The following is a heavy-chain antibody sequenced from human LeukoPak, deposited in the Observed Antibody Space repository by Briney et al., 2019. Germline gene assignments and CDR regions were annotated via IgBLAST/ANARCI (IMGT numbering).Heavy chain of an antibody. V-gene: IGHV4-34*01. D-gene: IGHD3-22*01. Sequence: PSETLSLTCAVYGGSVSGYYWSWIRQPPGKGLEWIGEINHSGSTNYNPSLKSRVTISVDTSKNQFSLKLSSVTAADTAVYYCARESYYYDSSGYYYYFDYWGQGTLVTVSS. CDR3: ARESYYYDSSGYYYYFDY. J-gene: IGHJ4*02. CDR2: INHSGST. CDR1: GGSVSGYY.